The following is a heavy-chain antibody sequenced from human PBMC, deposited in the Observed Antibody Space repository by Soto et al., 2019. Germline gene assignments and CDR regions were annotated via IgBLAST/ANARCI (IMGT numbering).Heavy chain of an antibody. Sequence: QVQLVQSGAEVKKPGSSVKVSCKASGGTFSSYAISWVRQAPGQGLEWMGGIIPIFGTANYAQKFQGRVTITADESTSTADMELSSLRSEDTAVYYCAVPGLGYCSGGSCYVYYYYYYGMDVWGQGTTVTVSS. D-gene: IGHD2-15*01. J-gene: IGHJ6*02. V-gene: IGHV1-69*01. CDR1: GGTFSSYA. CDR3: AVPGLGYCSGGSCYVYYYYYYGMDV. CDR2: IIPIFGTA.